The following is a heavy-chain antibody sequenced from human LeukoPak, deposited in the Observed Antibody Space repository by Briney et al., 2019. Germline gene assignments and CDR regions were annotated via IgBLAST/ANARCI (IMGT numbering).Heavy chain of an antibody. D-gene: IGHD4-17*01. J-gene: IGHJ2*01. CDR1: GFTFSSYS. CDR3: ARTVTTRLWYFDL. V-gene: IGHV4-39*01. Sequence: GSLRLSCAASGFTFSSYSMNWIRQPPGKGLEWIGSIYYSGSTYYNPSLKSRVTISVDTSKNQFSLKLSSVTAADTAVYYCARTVTTRLWYFDLWGRGTLVTVSS. CDR2: IYYSGST.